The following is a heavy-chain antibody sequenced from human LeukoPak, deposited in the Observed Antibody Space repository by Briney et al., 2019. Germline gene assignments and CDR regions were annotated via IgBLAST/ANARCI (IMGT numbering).Heavy chain of an antibody. CDR3: TLWSGYYPIDY. D-gene: IGHD3-3*01. J-gene: IGHJ4*02. CDR1: GGSISSSSYY. Sequence: SETLSLTCTVSGGSISSSSYYWGWIRQPPGKGLEWIGSIYYSGSTYYNPSLKSRVTISVDTSKNQFSLKLSSVTAADTAVYYRTLWSGYYPIDYWGQGTLVTVSS. CDR2: IYYSGST. V-gene: IGHV4-39*07.